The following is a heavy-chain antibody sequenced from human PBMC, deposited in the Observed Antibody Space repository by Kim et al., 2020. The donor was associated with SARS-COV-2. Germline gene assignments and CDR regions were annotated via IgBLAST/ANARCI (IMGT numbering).Heavy chain of an antibody. CDR2: IYYSGST. Sequence: SETLSLTCTVSGGSISSSSYYWGWIRQPPGKGLEWIGSIYYSGSTYYNPSLKSRVTISVDTSKNQFSLKLSSVTAADTAVYYGARRIVGATRWYFDLWGRGTLVTVSS. CDR3: ARRIVGATRWYFDL. J-gene: IGHJ2*01. V-gene: IGHV4-39*01. CDR1: GGSISSSSYY. D-gene: IGHD1-26*01.